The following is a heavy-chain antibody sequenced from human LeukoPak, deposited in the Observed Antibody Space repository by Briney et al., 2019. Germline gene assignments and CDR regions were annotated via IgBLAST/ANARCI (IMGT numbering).Heavy chain of an antibody. CDR2: ISGNGDNT. CDR3: AKDRRGAYYGSGSFDY. Sequence: GGSLRLSCVASGVTFSSYAMNLVRQAPGKGLEWVSTISGNGDNTYYVDSVKGRFTISRDNSKSTLFLQMNSLRAEDTAVYYCAKDRRGAYYGSGSFDYWGQGTLVTVSS. D-gene: IGHD3-10*01. CDR1: GVTFSSYA. J-gene: IGHJ4*02. V-gene: IGHV3-23*01.